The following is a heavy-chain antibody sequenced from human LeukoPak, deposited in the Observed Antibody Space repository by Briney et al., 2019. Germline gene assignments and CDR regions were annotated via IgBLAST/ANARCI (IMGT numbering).Heavy chain of an antibody. CDR2: IYYSGST. V-gene: IGHV4-59*08. J-gene: IGHJ5*02. CDR1: GGSISSYY. Sequence: SETLSLTCTVSGGSISSYYWSWIRQPPGKGLEWIGYIYYSGSTNYNPSLKSRVTISVDTSKNQFSLKLSSVTAADTAVYYCARHGSGWYRRWFDPWGQGTLVTVSS. CDR3: ARHGSGWYRRWFDP. D-gene: IGHD6-19*01.